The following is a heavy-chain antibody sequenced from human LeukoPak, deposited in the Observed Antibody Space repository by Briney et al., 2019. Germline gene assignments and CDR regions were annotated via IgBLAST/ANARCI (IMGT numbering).Heavy chain of an antibody. Sequence: GGSLRLSCAASGFTFSSYNMNWVRQAPGKGLEWVSSITSGSSYIYYADSVKGRFTVSRDNAKNSLYLQMNSLRAEDTAVYYCARDPYSGSYGNYYYYFMDVWGKGTTVTISS. V-gene: IGHV3-21*01. CDR3: ARDPYSGSYGNYYYYFMDV. CDR2: ITSGSSYI. D-gene: IGHD1-26*01. CDR1: GFTFSSYN. J-gene: IGHJ6*03.